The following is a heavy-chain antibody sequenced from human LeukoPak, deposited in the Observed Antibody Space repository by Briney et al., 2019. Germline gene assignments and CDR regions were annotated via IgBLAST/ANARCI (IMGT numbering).Heavy chain of an antibody. CDR1: GSSISSGGYY. V-gene: IGHV4-31*03. Sequence: SQTLSLTCTVSGSSISSGGYYWSWIRQHPGKGLEWIGYIYYSGSTYYNPSLKSRVTISVDTSKNQFSPKLSSVTAADTAVYYCARASTYYYGSGEAAVDYWGQGTLVTVSS. CDR2: IYYSGST. J-gene: IGHJ4*02. CDR3: ARASTYYYGSGEAAVDY. D-gene: IGHD3-10*01.